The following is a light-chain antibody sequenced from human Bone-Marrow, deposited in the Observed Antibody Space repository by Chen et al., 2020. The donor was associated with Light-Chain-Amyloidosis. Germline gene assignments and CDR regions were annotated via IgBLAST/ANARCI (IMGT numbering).Light chain of an antibody. CDR2: GSS. V-gene: IGKV3-20*01. CDR3: QQYGTSPLT. J-gene: IGKJ4*01. CDR1: QTISSNY. Sequence: EIVLTQSPGTLSLSPGEGANLSCRASQTISSNYLTWYQQKFGQAHRLLIYGSSSRATGIPDRFTGSGSGTDFTLSINRLEPEDFAMYYCQQYGTSPLTFGGGTKVESK.